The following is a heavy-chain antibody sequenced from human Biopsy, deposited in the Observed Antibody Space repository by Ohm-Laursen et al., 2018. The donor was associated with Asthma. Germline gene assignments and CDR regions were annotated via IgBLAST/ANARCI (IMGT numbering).Heavy chain of an antibody. CDR1: GFVFSQCG. J-gene: IGHJ6*02. D-gene: IGHD3-3*01. CDR2: ISFDGSNK. V-gene: IGHV3-30*18. Sequence: SLRLSCSAAGFVFSQCGMHWVRQGPGKGLEWVAVISFDGSNKDFADSVKGRFTIPRDNSKNSLYLQMNSLRTEDTALYYCAKDFWSGYSKEWTGSMDVWGQGTTVTVSS. CDR3: AKDFWSGYSKEWTGSMDV.